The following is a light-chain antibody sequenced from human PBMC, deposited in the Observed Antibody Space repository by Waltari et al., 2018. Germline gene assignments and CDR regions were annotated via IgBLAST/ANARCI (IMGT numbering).Light chain of an antibody. CDR1: QSINTY. CDR3: QQSYITPRT. V-gene: IGKV1-39*01. Sequence: DIHLTQSPSSLSASFRDTLTITCRANQSINTYLNWFQQKQGSAPKLLMYATSRLEGGAPSRFSGSGSGTDFTLTIRSLEPEDFATYYCQQSYITPRTFGRGTKVDTK. J-gene: IGKJ4*01. CDR2: ATS.